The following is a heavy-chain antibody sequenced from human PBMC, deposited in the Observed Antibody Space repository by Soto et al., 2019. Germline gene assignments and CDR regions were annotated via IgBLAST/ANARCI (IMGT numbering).Heavy chain of an antibody. CDR3: ARGSGDTVDSSDFYEY. CDR2: INHSGVT. V-gene: IGHV4-34*01. CDR1: GGSFSGHY. D-gene: IGHD3-22*01. Sequence: PSETLSLTCAVYGGSFSGHYWRWIRQPPGKGLEWIGEINHSGVTGYNPSRKSRVTISVDTSKSQFSLKLTSVTAADTAVYDCARGSGDTVDSSDFYEYWGQGTPVTVSS. J-gene: IGHJ4*02.